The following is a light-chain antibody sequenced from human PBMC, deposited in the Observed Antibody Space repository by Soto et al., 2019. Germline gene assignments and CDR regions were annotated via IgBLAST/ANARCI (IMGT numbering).Light chain of an antibody. CDR3: QQYNNWPRPLT. CDR2: GTS. Sequence: EIVMTQSPATLSLSPGERATLSCRASQSVNSNLAWYQQKAGQAPRLLIYGTSTRATGIPARFSGSGSGTEFTLTISSLQSEDFAVYYCQQYNNWPRPLTFGGGTKVDI. J-gene: IGKJ4*01. V-gene: IGKV3-15*01. CDR1: QSVNSN.